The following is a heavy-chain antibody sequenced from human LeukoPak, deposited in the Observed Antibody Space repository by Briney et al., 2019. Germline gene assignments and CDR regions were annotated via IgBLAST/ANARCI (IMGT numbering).Heavy chain of an antibody. D-gene: IGHD4-17*01. CDR2: IIPIFGTA. Sequence: GASVKVSCKASGGTFSSYAISWVRQAPGQGLEWMGGIIPIFGTANYAQKFQGRVTITADESTSTAYMEPSSLRSEDTAVYYCARDRRVDYGDYWFDPWGQGTLVTVSS. V-gene: IGHV1-69*13. CDR3: ARDRRVDYGDYWFDP. J-gene: IGHJ5*02. CDR1: GGTFSSYA.